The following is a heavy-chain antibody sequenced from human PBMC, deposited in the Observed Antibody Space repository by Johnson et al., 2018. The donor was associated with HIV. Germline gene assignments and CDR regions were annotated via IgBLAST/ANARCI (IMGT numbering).Heavy chain of an antibody. V-gene: IGHV3-7*02. J-gene: IGHJ3*02. Sequence: VQLVESGGGVVQPGRSLRLSCAASGFIFNDYWMSWVRQSPGKGLEFVANIKEDSSEKSYVDSVKGRFTISRDNSKNTLYLQMGSMRAEDMAVYYCARKVVTADDAFDIWGQGTMVTVSS. CDR1: GFIFNDYW. D-gene: IGHD2-21*02. CDR3: ARKVVTADDAFDI. CDR2: IKEDSSEK.